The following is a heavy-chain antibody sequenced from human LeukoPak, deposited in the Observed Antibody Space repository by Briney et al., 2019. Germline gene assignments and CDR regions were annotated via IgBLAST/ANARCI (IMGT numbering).Heavy chain of an antibody. CDR2: ITWDGGST. J-gene: IGHJ6*03. Sequence: GGSLRLSCAASGFTFDDYSMHWVRQAPGKGLEWVSVITWDGGSTYFVDSVKGRFTISRDNSKNSLYLQMNSLRTEDTALYYCAKGLQLSDYYMDVWGKGTTVTVSS. CDR1: GFTFDDYS. V-gene: IGHV3-43*01. D-gene: IGHD1-1*01. CDR3: AKGLQLSDYYMDV.